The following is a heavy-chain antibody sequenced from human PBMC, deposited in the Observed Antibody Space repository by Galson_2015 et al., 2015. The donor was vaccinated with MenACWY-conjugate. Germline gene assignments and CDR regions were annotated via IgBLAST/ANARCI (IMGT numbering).Heavy chain of an antibody. Sequence: SLRLSCAASGFTFSSYAMHWVRQAPGKGLEYVSSLSSNADSTYYGDSVKGRFTISRDNSKNTLYLQMSSLRAEDTAVYYCVKGGYTSNWYFDFGGQCTLVTVSS. CDR3: VKGGYTSNWYFDF. CDR2: LSSNADST. V-gene: IGHV3-64D*06. D-gene: IGHD2-2*02. J-gene: IGHJ4*02. CDR1: GFTFSSYA.